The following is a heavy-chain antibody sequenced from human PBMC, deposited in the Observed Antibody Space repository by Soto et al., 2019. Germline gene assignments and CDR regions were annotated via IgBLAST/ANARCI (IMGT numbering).Heavy chain of an antibody. V-gene: IGHV4-31*03. D-gene: IGHD6-13*01. J-gene: IGHJ4*02. CDR1: GGSIRSGGYF. CDR3: ARFAKEENPKLESWYAFDF. Sequence: VQLQESGPGLVKPSQTLSLTCTVSGGSIRSGGYFWSWVRQQPGKGLEWIGHIYYRGGTSYNPSLESRVAMSVDTSKTEFTLKVNSVTAADTAIYYCARFAKEENPKLESWYAFDFWGRGTLVTVSS. CDR2: IYYRGGT.